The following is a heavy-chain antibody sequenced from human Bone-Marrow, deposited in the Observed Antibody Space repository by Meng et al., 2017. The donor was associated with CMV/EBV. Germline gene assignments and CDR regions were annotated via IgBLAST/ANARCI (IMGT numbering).Heavy chain of an antibody. D-gene: IGHD6-13*01. CDR2: ISSSSSTI. V-gene: IGHV3-48*04. CDR1: GFTFSSYS. J-gene: IGHJ5*02. Sequence: GESLKISCAASGFTFSSYSMNWVRQAPGKGLEWVSYISSSSSTIYYADSVKGRFTISRDNAKSTLYVQMRSLRTEDTAVYYCARDRLNSSSWETDWFDPWGQGTLVTVSS. CDR3: ARDRLNSSSWETDWFDP.